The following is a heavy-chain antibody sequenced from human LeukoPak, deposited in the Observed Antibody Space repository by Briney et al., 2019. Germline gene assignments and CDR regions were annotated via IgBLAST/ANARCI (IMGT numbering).Heavy chain of an antibody. CDR1: GFTLSNSY. CDR3: AGHWSRGL. D-gene: IGHD1-1*01. CDR2: IYSGGSA. J-gene: IGHJ4*02. V-gene: IGHV3-53*01. Sequence: GGSLRLSCAASGFTLSNSYMTWVRQAPGKGLEWVSVIYSGGSADYADSVKGRFTISRDSSKNTLYLQMSSLRAEDTAMYYCAGHWSRGLRGQGTLVTVSS.